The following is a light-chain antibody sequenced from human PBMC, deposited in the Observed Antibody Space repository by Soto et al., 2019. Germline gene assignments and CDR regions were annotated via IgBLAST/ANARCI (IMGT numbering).Light chain of an antibody. CDR1: SSDVGDYEY. Sequence: QSVVTQPASVSGSPGQSVTISCTGTSSDVGDYEYVSWYQQHPGKGPKLMIYEASNRTSGVSNRFSGSKSGNTASLTISGLQAEDETEYFCSSYKRTSRVYVFGTGTKVTVL. CDR2: EAS. J-gene: IGLJ1*01. CDR3: SSYKRTSRVYV. V-gene: IGLV2-14*01.